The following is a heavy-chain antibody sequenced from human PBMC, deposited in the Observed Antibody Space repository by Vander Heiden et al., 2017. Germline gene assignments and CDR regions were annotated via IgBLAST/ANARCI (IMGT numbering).Heavy chain of an antibody. CDR2: IYGNEDE. CDR1: GFSLSTSGVA. Sequence: QITLKESGPTLVKPTQTLTLTCTFSGFSLSTSGVAVGWIRQHPGKALEWLALIYGNEDERYSPSLRSRLTITKDTSKNQVVLTMTDVDPVDTATYYCAHRQASAFDYWGQGTLVTVSS. CDR3: AHRQASAFDY. V-gene: IGHV2-5*01. J-gene: IGHJ4*02. D-gene: IGHD6-13*01.